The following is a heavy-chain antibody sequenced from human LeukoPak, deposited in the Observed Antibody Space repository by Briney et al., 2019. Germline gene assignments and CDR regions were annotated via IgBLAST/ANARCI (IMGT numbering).Heavy chain of an antibody. J-gene: IGHJ3*02. CDR2: IIPIFGTA. D-gene: IGHD6-19*01. V-gene: IGHV1-69*06. CDR3: ARDYSIAVAADAAIDAFAI. Sequence: EASVKLSCKASGGTFSSYAISWVRQAPGQGLEWMGVIIPIFGTANYAQKFQGRVTITADKSTSTAYLELSSLRSEATAVYSCARDYSIAVAADAAIDAFAIWGEGTMVTVSS. CDR1: GGTFSSYA.